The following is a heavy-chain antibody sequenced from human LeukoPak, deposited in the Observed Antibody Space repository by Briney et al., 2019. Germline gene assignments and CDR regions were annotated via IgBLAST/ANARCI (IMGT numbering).Heavy chain of an antibody. CDR3: AKNIAVDGRAFDP. D-gene: IGHD3-9*01. Sequence: GGSLRLSCAASGFTFSSYSMNWVRQAPGKGLEWVSSISSSSSYIYYADSVKGRFTISRDNSRYTLYLQMNSLRAEDTAVYYCAKNIAVDGRAFDPWGQGTLVTVSS. CDR2: ISSSSSYI. J-gene: IGHJ5*02. V-gene: IGHV3-21*04. CDR1: GFTFSSYS.